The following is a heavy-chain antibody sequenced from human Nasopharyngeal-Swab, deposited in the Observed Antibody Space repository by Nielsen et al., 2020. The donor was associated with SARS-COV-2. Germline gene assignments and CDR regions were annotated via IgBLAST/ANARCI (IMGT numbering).Heavy chain of an antibody. CDR3: VKDYFYDTNGYPPCTYGMDV. CDR2: ITGRGGDT. V-gene: IGHV3-23*01. J-gene: IGHJ6*02. Sequence: GESLKISCAASGFTFNNYAMAWVRQSPRQGLEWVSAITGRGGDTYYADYVKGRFTVSRDNSQNTLFLQMNSLRAEDTAVYYCVKDYFYDTNGYPPCTYGMDVWGQGTTVTVSS. D-gene: IGHD3-22*01. CDR1: GFTFNNYA.